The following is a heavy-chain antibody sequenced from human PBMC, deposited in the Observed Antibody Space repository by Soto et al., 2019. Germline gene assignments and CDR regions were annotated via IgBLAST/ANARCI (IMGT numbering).Heavy chain of an antibody. CDR2: ISYDGSNK. CDR3: AKDTSYCYYGVDV. V-gene: IGHV3-30*18. J-gene: IGHJ6*02. Sequence: HPGGSLRLSCPASGFTFSNYGMHWVRQAPGKGLEWVAVISYDGSNKYYADSVKGRFTISRDNSKNTLYLQMNSLRAEDTAVYYCAKDTSYCYYGVDVWGQGTTVTVSS. CDR1: GFTFSNYG.